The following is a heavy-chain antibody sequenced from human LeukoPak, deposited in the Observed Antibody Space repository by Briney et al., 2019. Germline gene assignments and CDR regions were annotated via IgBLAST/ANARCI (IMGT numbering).Heavy chain of an antibody. D-gene: IGHD1-1*01. CDR3: ARKSGTGRNFVDV. CDR1: GGSFSGYY. J-gene: IGHJ6*02. V-gene: IGHV4-34*01. CDR2: INHSGST. Sequence: SETLSLTCAVYGGSFSGYYWSWIRQPLGKGLEWIGEINHSGSTNYNPSLKSRVTISVDTSKNQFSLKLTSVTAADTAVYYCARKSGTGRNFVDVWGQGTTVTVSS.